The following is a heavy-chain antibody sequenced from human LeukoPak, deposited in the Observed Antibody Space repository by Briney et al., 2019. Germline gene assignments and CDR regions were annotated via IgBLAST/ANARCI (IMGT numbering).Heavy chain of an antibody. J-gene: IGHJ4*02. CDR2: IRYDGSSE. D-gene: IGHD3-10*01. V-gene: IGHV3-30*02. CDR1: GFTFSSYG. Sequence: GGSLRLSCAASGFTFSSYGMHWVRQAPGKGLEWVAFIRYDGSSEYYADSVKGRFTISRDNSKNTLYLQMNSLRAEDAAVYYCARGRIVRGVSALRWGQGILVTVSS. CDR3: ARGRIVRGVSALR.